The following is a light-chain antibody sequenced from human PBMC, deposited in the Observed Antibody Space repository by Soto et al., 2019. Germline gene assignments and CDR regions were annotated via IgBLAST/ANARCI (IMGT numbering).Light chain of an antibody. CDR2: AAS. Sequence: DIQMTQSPSSLSASVGDRVTITCRASQSISTYLNWYQQKPGKAPKLLIYAASSLQSGVPSRFSGSGSGRDFTLTISSLQPEDFATYYCRQSYSTPYTFGQGTKLEIK. J-gene: IGKJ2*01. CDR1: QSISTY. V-gene: IGKV1-39*01. CDR3: RQSYSTPYT.